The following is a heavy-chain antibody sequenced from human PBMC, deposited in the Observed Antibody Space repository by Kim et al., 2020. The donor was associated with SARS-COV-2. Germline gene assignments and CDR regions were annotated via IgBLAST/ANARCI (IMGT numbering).Heavy chain of an antibody. V-gene: IGHV3-23*01. J-gene: IGHJ4*02. CDR1: GFTFSSYA. CDR2: ISGSGGST. CDR3: AKDQRGRYSSSWIPFDY. Sequence: GGSLRLSCAASGFTFSSYAMSWVRQAPGKGLEWVSAISGSGGSTYYADSVKGRFTISRDNSKNTLYLQMNSLRAEDTAVYYCAKDQRGRYSSSWIPFDYWGQGTLVTVSS. D-gene: IGHD6-13*01.